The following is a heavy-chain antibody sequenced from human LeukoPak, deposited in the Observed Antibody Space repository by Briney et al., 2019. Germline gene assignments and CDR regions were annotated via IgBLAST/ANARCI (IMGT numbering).Heavy chain of an antibody. Sequence: GGSLRLSCAVSGFTFSNHAMSWVRQAPGRGLEWVSAINGGGYFANYADSVKGRFTVSRDNSKNSLFLQMNSLKVEDTAVYYCVRGWQQLGSWGRGTLVTVSS. CDR3: VRGWQQLGS. D-gene: IGHD1-1*01. V-gene: IGHV3-23*01. CDR1: GFTFSNHA. CDR2: INGGGYFA. J-gene: IGHJ5*02.